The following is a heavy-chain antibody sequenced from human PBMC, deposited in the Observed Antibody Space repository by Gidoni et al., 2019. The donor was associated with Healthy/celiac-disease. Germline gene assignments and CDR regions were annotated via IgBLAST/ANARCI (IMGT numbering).Heavy chain of an antibody. CDR3: ARHGADTAMVTSHYFDY. D-gene: IGHD5-18*01. V-gene: IGHV3-66*04. CDR2: IYSGGST. CDR1: GFTVSSHY. J-gene: IGHJ4*02. Sequence: EVQLVASGGGLVQPGGSLRLSCAASGFTVSSHYSRWVRQAPGKGLEWVSVIYSGGSTYYADSVKGRFTISRDNSKNTLYLQMNSLRAEDTAVYYCARHGADTAMVTSHYFDYWGQGTLVTVSS.